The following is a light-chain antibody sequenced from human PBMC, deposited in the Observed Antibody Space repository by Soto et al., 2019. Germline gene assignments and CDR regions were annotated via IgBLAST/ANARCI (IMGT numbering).Light chain of an antibody. CDR2: GNT. Sequence: QSVLTQPPSVSGAPGQRVTISCTGSSSNIGAGYEVHWFQQLPGTAPKLLIYGNTNRPSGVPDRFSGSKSDTSASLAITGLQPEDEADYYCQSYDSSLSVLYVFGTGTKVPVL. V-gene: IGLV1-40*01. J-gene: IGLJ1*01. CDR1: SSNIGAGYE. CDR3: QSYDSSLSVLYV.